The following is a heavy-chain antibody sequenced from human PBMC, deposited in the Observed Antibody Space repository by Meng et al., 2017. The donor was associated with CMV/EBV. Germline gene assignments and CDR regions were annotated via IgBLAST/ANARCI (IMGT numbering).Heavy chain of an antibody. V-gene: IGHV3-30*02. CDR3: AKVPHYSDGPRDTFNI. CDR2: ILYDGSTQ. D-gene: IGHD3-22*01. CDR1: GFRFNHYG. Sequence: GESLKIPFAASGFRFNHYGIDWVRPTPGKGLEWVAFILYDGSTQYYADSVKGRFTISRDNSKNTLFLQMNSLRPEDTGVYYCAKVPHYSDGPRDTFNIWGQGTLVTVSS. J-gene: IGHJ3*02.